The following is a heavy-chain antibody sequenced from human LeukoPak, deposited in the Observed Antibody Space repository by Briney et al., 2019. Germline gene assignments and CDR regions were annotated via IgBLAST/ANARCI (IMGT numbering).Heavy chain of an antibody. Sequence: PGGSLRLSCAASGFTFSSYAMHWVRQAPGKGLEWVAVISYDGSNKYYADSVKGRFTISRDDSKNTLYLQMNSLRAEDTAVYYCARDRRIAVAGHFDYWGQGTLVTVSS. D-gene: IGHD6-19*01. V-gene: IGHV3-30-3*01. CDR2: ISYDGSNK. CDR3: ARDRRIAVAGHFDY. J-gene: IGHJ4*02. CDR1: GFTFSSYA.